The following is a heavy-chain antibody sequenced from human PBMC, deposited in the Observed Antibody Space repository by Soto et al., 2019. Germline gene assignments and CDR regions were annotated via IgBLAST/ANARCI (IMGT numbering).Heavy chain of an antibody. CDR2: IYSKEGKI. D-gene: IGHD5-12*01. Sequence: QVQLVQSGAEVQKPGASVKVSCKASGYIFNNYGISWVRQAPGQGLEWMGWIYSKEGKINFAQKFQGRVTLTTDTSTSTAYIELRSRRFDASAVYFCARDIAYDIDYWGQGTLVTVSS. CDR1: GYIFNNYG. CDR3: ARDIAYDIDY. V-gene: IGHV1-18*01. J-gene: IGHJ4*02.